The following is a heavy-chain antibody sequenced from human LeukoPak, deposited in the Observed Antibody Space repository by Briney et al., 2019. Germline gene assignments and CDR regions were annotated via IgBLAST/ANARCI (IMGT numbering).Heavy chain of an antibody. CDR1: GGTFSSYA. CDR2: IIPIFGTA. CDR3: ARGGLLWFGELKVYPNDY. Sequence: SVKVSRKASGGTFSSYAISWVRQAPGQGLEWMGGIIPIFGTANYAQKFQGRVTITTDESTSTAYMELSSLRAEDTAVYYCARGGLLWFGELKVYPNDYWGQGTLVTVSS. J-gene: IGHJ4*02. D-gene: IGHD3-10*01. V-gene: IGHV1-69*05.